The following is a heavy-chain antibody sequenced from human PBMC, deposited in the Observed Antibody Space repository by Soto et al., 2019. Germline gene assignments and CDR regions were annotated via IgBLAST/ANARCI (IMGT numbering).Heavy chain of an antibody. J-gene: IGHJ4*02. CDR3: ARGTYYYDSSGYYPWYFDY. CDR2: IIPIFGTA. V-gene: IGHV1-69*01. Sequence: QVQLVQSGAEVKKPGSSVKVSCKASGGTFSSYAISWVRQAPGQGLAWMGGIIPIFGTANYAQKFQGRVTITADESTSTADMELSSLRSEDTAVYYCARGTYYYDSSGYYPWYFDYWGQGTLVTVSS. CDR1: GGTFSSYA. D-gene: IGHD3-22*01.